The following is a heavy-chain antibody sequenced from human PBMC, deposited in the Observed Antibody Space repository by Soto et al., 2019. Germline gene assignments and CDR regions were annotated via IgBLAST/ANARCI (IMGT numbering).Heavy chain of an antibody. CDR2: IYYSGST. D-gene: IGHD6-13*01. Sequence: PSETLSLTCTVSGGSISSSSYYWGWIRQPPGKGLEWIGSIYYSGSTYYNPSLKSRVTISVDTSKNQFSLKLSSVTAADTAVYYCARSRIAAHIDYWGQGTLVTVSS. J-gene: IGHJ4*02. CDR3: ARSRIAAHIDY. CDR1: GGSISSSSYY. V-gene: IGHV4-39*01.